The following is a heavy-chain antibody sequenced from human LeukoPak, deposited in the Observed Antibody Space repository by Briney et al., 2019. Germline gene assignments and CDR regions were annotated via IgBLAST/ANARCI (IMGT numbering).Heavy chain of an antibody. J-gene: IGHJ5*02. CDR2: IYYSGST. CDR3: TKEEGGTDHATDP. D-gene: IGHD1-14*01. V-gene: IGHV4-39*07. CDR1: SGSISSNNYY. Sequence: PSETLSLTCTVSSGSISSNNYYWGWVRQPPGKGLEWIGSIYYSGSTYYNPSLKSRATISVDTSKNQFSLKVSSVTAADTAVYYCTKEEGGTDHATDPWGQGTLVTVSS.